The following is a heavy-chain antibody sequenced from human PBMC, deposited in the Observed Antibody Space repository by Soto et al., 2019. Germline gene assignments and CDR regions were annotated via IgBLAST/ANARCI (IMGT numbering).Heavy chain of an antibody. Sequence: QVQLQESGPGLVKPSQTLSLTCTVSGGSISSGGYYWSWIRQHPGKGLEWIGYIYYSGSTYYNPSLKSRVTISVDTSKNQFSLKLSSVTAADTAMYYCARSLSVDTAMVYGYWGQGTLVTVSS. CDR3: ARSLSVDTAMVYGY. CDR2: IYYSGST. D-gene: IGHD5-18*01. J-gene: IGHJ4*02. CDR1: GGSISSGGYY. V-gene: IGHV4-31*03.